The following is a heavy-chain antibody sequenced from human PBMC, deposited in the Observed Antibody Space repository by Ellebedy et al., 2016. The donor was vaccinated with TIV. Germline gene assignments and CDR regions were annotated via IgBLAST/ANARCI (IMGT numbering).Heavy chain of an antibody. D-gene: IGHD4-17*01. V-gene: IGHV1-8*02. Sequence: ASVKVSCKASGGTFSSYGISWVRQATGQGLEWMGWMNPNSGNTGYAQKFQGRVTLTRNTSISTAYMELSSLRSEDTAVYYCARLNGDWVGFDYWGQGTLVTVSS. CDR2: MNPNSGNT. CDR3: ARLNGDWVGFDY. J-gene: IGHJ4*02. CDR1: GGTFSSYG.